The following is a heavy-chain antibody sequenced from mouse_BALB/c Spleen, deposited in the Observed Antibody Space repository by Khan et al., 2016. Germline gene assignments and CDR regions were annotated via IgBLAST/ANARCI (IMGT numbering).Heavy chain of an antibody. J-gene: IGHJ3*01. V-gene: IGHV9-3-1*01. D-gene: IGHD2-14*01. CDR2: INTYTGEP. CDR1: GYTFTNYG. CDR3: ARGKYDGVAY. Sequence: QIQLVQSGPELKKPGETVKISCKASGYTFTNYGMNWVKQAPGKGLKWMGWINTYTGEPTYADDFKGRFAFSLATSASTAYLQINNLKNEDTATYCCARGKYDGVAYWGQGTLVTVSA.